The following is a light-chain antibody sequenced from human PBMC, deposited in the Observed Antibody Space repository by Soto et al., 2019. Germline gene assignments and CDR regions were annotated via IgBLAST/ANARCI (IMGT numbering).Light chain of an antibody. CDR2: STS. CDR3: AAWGDRLDAYV. V-gene: IGLV1-44*01. J-gene: IGLJ1*01. Sequence: QSVLTQPPSASGTPGQIVAISHSRSSPNIGSNTVTSYQQLPGTAPKLLIYSTSQPSSGVPGRLSGTKCGASAFLSIRGLESEDEADYYCAAWGDRLDAYVFGKGTKLTVL. CDR1: SPNIGSNT.